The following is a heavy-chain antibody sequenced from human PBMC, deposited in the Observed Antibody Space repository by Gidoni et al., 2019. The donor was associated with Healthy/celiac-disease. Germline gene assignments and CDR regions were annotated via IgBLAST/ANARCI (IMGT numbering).Heavy chain of an antibody. V-gene: IGHV4-34*01. D-gene: IGHD5-18*01. Sequence: QAQLQQLGAGLLKPSETLSLTCAVYGVSFSGYYWSWLRPPPGKGLEWIWEINHSGSTNYNPSLKSRVTIAVDTSKNQFSLKLSSVTAADTAVYYCARAGRYSYGTTYWGQGTLVTVSS. CDR2: INHSGST. CDR1: GVSFSGYY. J-gene: IGHJ4*02. CDR3: ARAGRYSYGTTY.